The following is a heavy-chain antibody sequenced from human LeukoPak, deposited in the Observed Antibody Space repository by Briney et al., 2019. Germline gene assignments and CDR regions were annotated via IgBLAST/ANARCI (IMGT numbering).Heavy chain of an antibody. CDR3: AKDPTHYYYGMDV. J-gene: IGHJ6*02. CDR1: GFTFSSYG. CDR2: ISYDGSNK. Sequence: GRSLRLSCAASGFTFSSYGMHWVRQAPGKGLEWVAVISYDGSNKYYADSVKGRFTISRDNSKNTLYLQMNSLRAEDTAVYYCAKDPTHYYYGMDVWGQGTTVTVSS. V-gene: IGHV3-30*18.